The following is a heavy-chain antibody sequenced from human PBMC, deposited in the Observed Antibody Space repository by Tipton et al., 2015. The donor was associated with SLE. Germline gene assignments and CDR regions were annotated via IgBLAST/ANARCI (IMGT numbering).Heavy chain of an antibody. V-gene: IGHV4-39*07. Sequence: TLSLTCTVSNGSISSSPYYWGWIRQSPGKGLEWVGSIYYSGSTYYNPSLKSRVTISVDTSRNQCSLNLTSVTAADTAVYYCARGPYDYMDVGGKGTPGTVSS. CDR3: ARGPYDYMDV. CDR1: NGSISSSPYY. J-gene: IGHJ6*03. CDR2: IYYSGST.